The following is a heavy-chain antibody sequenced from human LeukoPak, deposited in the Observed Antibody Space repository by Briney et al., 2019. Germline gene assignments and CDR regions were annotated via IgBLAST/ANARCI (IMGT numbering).Heavy chain of an antibody. CDR1: GYTLTELS. CDR3: ATSIPPNDAFDI. V-gene: IGHV1-24*01. CDR2: LDPEDGET. D-gene: IGHD2-21*01. Sequence: ASVKVSCKVSGYTLTELSMHWVRQAPGKGLEWMGGLDPEDGETIYAQKFQGRVTMTEDTSTDTAYMELSSLRSEDTAVYYCATSIPPNDAFDIWGQGTMVTVSS. J-gene: IGHJ3*02.